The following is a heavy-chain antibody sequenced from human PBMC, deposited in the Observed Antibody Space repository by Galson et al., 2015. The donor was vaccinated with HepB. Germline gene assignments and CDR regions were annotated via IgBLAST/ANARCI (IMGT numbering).Heavy chain of an antibody. V-gene: IGHV5-51*01. CDR3: ARRIGWGGNEDAFDI. CDR1: GYSFTNYW. J-gene: IGHJ3*02. Sequence: QSGAEVKKPGQSLKISCKGSGYSFTNYWIGWVRQVPGKGLEGMGIINPADSDTRYSPPFQFEGQVTISVDKSITTAYLQWNSLKASDTAMYYCARRIGWGGNEDAFDIWCQGTMFTVSS. CDR2: INPADSDT. D-gene: IGHD6-19*01.